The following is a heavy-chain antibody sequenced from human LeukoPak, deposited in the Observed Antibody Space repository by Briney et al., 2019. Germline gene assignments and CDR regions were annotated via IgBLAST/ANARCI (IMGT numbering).Heavy chain of an antibody. J-gene: IGHJ4*02. Sequence: GGSLRLSCAASGFTFSSYGMHWVRQAPGKGLEWVAVIWYDGSNKYYADSAKGRFTISRDNSKNTLYLQMNSLRAEDTAVYYCARPTYSGSYYWFDYWGQGTLVTVSS. CDR3: ARPTYSGSYYWFDY. D-gene: IGHD1-26*01. V-gene: IGHV3-33*01. CDR2: IWYDGSNK. CDR1: GFTFSSYG.